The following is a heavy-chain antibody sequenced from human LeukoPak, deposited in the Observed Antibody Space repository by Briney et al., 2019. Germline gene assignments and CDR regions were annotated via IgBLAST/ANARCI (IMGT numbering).Heavy chain of an antibody. V-gene: IGHV3-23*01. CDR3: ASVGGGHNSDY. J-gene: IGHJ4*02. CDR1: GFTFSSYA. D-gene: IGHD5-24*01. Sequence: GGSLRLSCAASGFTFSSYAMSWVRQAPGKGLEWVSVISGSGGTTDYAESVKGRFTSSRDNSKNTLYLQMNSLRVEDTAVYYCASVGGGHNSDYWGQGTLVTVSS. CDR2: ISGSGGTT.